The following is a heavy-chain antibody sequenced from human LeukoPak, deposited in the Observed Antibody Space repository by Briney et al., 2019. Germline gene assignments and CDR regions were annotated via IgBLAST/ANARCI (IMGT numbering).Heavy chain of an antibody. CDR3: VYGSGRPKFDH. J-gene: IGHJ4*02. D-gene: IGHD3-10*01. Sequence: ASVTVSCKASGYTFTNYDMNWVRHAPGQGREWMGWMNPNSGNTDFAPRFQGRVTITSNTSISTAYMELSSLTSKDTAVYYCVYGSGRPKFDHWGQGTLVTVSS. V-gene: IGHV1-8*01. CDR2: MNPNSGNT. CDR1: GYTFTNYD.